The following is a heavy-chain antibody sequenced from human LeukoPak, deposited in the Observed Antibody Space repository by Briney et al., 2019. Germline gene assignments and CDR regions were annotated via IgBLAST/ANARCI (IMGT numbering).Heavy chain of an antibody. CDR3: AKDELLDEVPYYDYVWGSYRHLDY. J-gene: IGHJ4*02. CDR1: GFTFSNYG. CDR2: IRYDGSNK. Sequence: PGGSLRLSCAASGFTFSNYGMHWVRQAPGKGLEWVAFIRYDGSNKYYADSVKGRFTISRDNSKNTLYLQMNSLRAEDTAEYYCAKDELLDEVPYYDYVWGSYRHLDYWGQGTLVTVSS. D-gene: IGHD3-16*02. V-gene: IGHV3-30*02.